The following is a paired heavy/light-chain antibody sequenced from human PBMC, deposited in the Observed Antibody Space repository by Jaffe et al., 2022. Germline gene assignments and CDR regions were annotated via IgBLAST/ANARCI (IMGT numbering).Light chain of an antibody. CDR3: QQYDKWPLT. CDR1: QSVNRH. J-gene: IGKJ4*01. V-gene: IGKV3-15*01. CDR2: GAS. Sequence: EIVMTQSPATLSVSPGERATLSCRASQSVNRHLAWYQQKPGQSPRLLIYGASARATGLPARFSGSGSGTEFTLTITSLQSEDFAVYYCQQYDKWPLTFGGGTKVEIK.
Heavy chain of an antibody. CDR2: INHSRKT. D-gene: IGHD2-2*02. J-gene: IGHJ4*02. V-gene: IGHV4-34*01. Sequence: QVQLQLWGAGLLKPSETLSLTCAVYDGSFSGYYWSWIRQPPGMGLEWIGEINHSRKTNYNPSLQSRITISVDTSKNQFSLKVTSVAAADTALYYCARGRRYCSSANCYTSFDLWGQGTLVTVSS. CDR1: DGSFSGYY. CDR3: ARGRRYCSSANCYTSFDL.